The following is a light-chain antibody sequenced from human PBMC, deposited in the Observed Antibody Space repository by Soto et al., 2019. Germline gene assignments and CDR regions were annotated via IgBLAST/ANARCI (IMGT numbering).Light chain of an antibody. J-gene: IGKJ1*01. CDR1: QSVSSY. CDR3: QQYGSSPRT. V-gene: IGKV3-20*01. Sequence: EIVLAQSPATLSLSPGERATLSCRASQSVSSYLAWYQQKPGQAPRLLIYGASSRDTGIPDRFSGSGSGTDFTLTISRLEPEGFAVYYCQQYGSSPRTFGQGTKVDI. CDR2: GAS.